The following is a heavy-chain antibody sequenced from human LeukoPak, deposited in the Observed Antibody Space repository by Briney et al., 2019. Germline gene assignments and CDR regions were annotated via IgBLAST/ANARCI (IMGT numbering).Heavy chain of an antibody. CDR3: ARDGSGYYYFDY. CDR2: INAGSGNT. D-gene: IGHD5-12*01. CDR1: GYTFTAYA. V-gene: IGHV1-3*01. J-gene: IGHJ4*02. Sequence: ASVTVSFKTSGYTFTAYAMHWVRQAPGQRLEWMGWINAGSGNTYYSQEFQGRITIARDTSASIAYMELSSLRSEDTAVYYCARDGSGYYYFDYWGQGTLVTVSS.